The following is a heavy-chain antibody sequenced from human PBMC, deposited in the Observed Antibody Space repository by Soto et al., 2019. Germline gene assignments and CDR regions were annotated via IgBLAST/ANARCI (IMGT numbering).Heavy chain of an antibody. J-gene: IGHJ6*02. V-gene: IGHV3-30-3*01. D-gene: IGHD3-16*01. CDR2: ISYDGSNK. CDR3: AGALSYYGMDV. Sequence: ESVGGVVQPGRSLRLSCAASGFTFSSYAMHWVRQAPGKGLEWVAVISYDGSNKYYADSVKGRFTISRDNSKNTLYLQMNSLRAEDTAVYYCAGALSYYGMDVWGQGTTVTVSS. CDR1: GFTFSSYA.